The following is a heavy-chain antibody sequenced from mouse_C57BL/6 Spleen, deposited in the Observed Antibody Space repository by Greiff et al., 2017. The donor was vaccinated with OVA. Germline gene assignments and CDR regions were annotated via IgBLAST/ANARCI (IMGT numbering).Heavy chain of an antibody. V-gene: IGHV5-17*01. D-gene: IGHD4-1*01. CDR2: ISRGSSTT. CDR1: GFTFSDYG. Sequence: EVQLVESGGGLVKPGGSLKLSCAASGFTFSDYGMHWVRQAPEQGLEWVAYISRGSSTTYYADTVKGRFTISRDKSKNTLFLQLTSLRSEDTAMYYCARNNWNFDYWGQGTTLTVSS. J-gene: IGHJ2*01. CDR3: ARNNWNFDY.